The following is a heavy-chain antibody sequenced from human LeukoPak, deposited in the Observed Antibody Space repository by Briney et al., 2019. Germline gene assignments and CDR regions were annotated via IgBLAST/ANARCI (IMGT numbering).Heavy chain of an antibody. V-gene: IGHV1-46*01. D-gene: IGHD2-21*02. Sequence: ASVKVSCKTSGYTFSTHWMHWVRQAPGQGLEWTGIINPNGGFTSYAQKFQGRVTVTRDMSTSTVYMELSDLKSEDTAVYYCARTAYCGGDCYRNWFDPWGQGTLVTVSS. CDR3: ARTAYCGGDCYRNWFDP. CDR2: INPNGGFT. J-gene: IGHJ5*02. CDR1: GYTFSTHW.